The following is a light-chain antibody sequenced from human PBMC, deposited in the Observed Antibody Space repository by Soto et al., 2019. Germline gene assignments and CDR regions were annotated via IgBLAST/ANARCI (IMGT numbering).Light chain of an antibody. J-gene: IGKJ1*01. CDR3: HQYGSSPRT. CDR2: TAS. Sequence: DIQMTQSPSSVSASVGDRVTITCRASQGVSTWLAWYQQKPGKAPNLLIYTASSLQSGVPSRFSGSGSGTDFTLTISRLEPEDFAVYYCHQYGSSPRTFGPGTKVDIK. CDR1: QGVSTW. V-gene: IGKV1-12*01.